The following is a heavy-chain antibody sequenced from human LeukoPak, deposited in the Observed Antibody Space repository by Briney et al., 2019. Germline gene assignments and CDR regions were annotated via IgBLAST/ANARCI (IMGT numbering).Heavy chain of an antibody. CDR1: GGSISSYY. J-gene: IGHJ3*02. CDR2: IYYSGST. CDR3: ARDRHDFWSGYFDAFDI. V-gene: IGHV4-59*01. D-gene: IGHD3-3*01. Sequence: SETLSLTCTVSGGSISSYYWSWIRQPPGKGLEWIGYIYYSGSTNYNPSLKSRVTISVDTSKNQFPLKLSSVTAADTAVYYCARDRHDFWSGYFDAFDIWGQGTMVTVSS.